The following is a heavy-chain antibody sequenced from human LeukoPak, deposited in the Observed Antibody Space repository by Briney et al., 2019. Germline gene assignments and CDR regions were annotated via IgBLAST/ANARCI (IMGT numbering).Heavy chain of an antibody. CDR2: IYTAGGS. CDR1: GSTVSGNY. D-gene: IGHD6-13*01. CDR3: MLPPWAAGGP. J-gene: IGHJ5*02. Sequence: GGSLRLSCAASGSTVSGNYMSWVRQAPGKGLEWVSVIYTAGGSYYADSVKGRFTISRGSSKNTLYLQMNSLRPEDTAVYYCMLPPWAAGGPWGQGTLVTVSS. V-gene: IGHV3-53*01.